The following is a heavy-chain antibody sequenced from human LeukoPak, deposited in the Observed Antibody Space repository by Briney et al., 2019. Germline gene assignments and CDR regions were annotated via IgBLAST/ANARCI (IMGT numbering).Heavy chain of an antibody. Sequence: GGSLRLSCAASGFTFSSYAMSWVRQAPGKGLEWVSAISGSGGSTYYADSVKGRFTISRDNSKNTLYLQMNSLRAEDTAVYYCPKDHLGFPANYFDYWGQGTLVTVSS. V-gene: IGHV3-23*01. D-gene: IGHD3-10*01. CDR1: GFTFSSYA. J-gene: IGHJ4*02. CDR2: ISGSGGST. CDR3: PKDHLGFPANYFDY.